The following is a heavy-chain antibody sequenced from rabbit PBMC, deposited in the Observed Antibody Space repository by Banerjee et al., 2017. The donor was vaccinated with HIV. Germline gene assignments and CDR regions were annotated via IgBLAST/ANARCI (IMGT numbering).Heavy chain of an antibody. V-gene: IGHV1S7*01. CDR3: ARGGGL. J-gene: IGHJ4*01. Sequence: QLVESGGGLVQPGGSLKLSCKASGFDFSSYYMSWVRQAPGKGLEWIGYIDPVFGSAYYASWVNGRFSISRENTQNTVSLQLNSLTAADTATYFCARGGGLWGPGTLV. CDR2: IDPVFGSA. CDR1: GFDFSSYY.